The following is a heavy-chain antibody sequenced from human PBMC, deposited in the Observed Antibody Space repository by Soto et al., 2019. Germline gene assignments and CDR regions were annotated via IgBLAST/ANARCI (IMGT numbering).Heavy chain of an antibody. CDR2: ISHDGSTQ. J-gene: IGHJ6*02. V-gene: IGHV3-30*18. CDR1: GFTVSTYG. D-gene: IGHD6-19*01. Sequence: QGQLVESWGGGVQPGMSLTLSWAASGFTVSTYGIHWVLQAPGKGLEWVAFISHDGSTQYFAESVKGRFTISRDNSQNTLYLPINSLRAEYTSVDYCAKQHIAVSGSLPGMDVKGHMNKVTV. CDR3: AKQHIAVSGSLPGMDV.